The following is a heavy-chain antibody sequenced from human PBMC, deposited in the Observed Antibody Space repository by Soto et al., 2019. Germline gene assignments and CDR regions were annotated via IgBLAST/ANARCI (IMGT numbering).Heavy chain of an antibody. CDR1: GYPFTSYH. CDR2: MNPDSGST. Sequence: QVQLVQSGAEVKKPGASVKVSCKPSGYPFTSYHVNWVRQAPGQGLEWMGWMNPDSGSTDYALKFQGRLTMTRNTSRSTAYLELRSLTSEDTAIYYCARGRFISMGYDSGWYIAHWGQGTQVIVSS. J-gene: IGHJ5*02. V-gene: IGHV1-8*01. D-gene: IGHD6-19*01. CDR3: ARGRFISMGYDSGWYIAH.